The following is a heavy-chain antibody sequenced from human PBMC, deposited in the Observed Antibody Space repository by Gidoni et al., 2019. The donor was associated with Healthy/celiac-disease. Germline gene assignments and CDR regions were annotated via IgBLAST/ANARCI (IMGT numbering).Heavy chain of an antibody. CDR2: SYSGGSV. D-gene: IGHD3-10*01. V-gene: IGHV3-66*02. Sequence: EVQLVESGGGLVQPGGSLRLSCAAPGFPGSSNYMSWVRQAPGKGLEWVSISYSGGSVDYADSVKGRFTISRDNSKNTLYLQMNSLRAEDTAVYYCAREFGESDGYAFDIWGQGTVVTVSS. CDR1: GFPGSSNY. CDR3: AREFGESDGYAFDI. J-gene: IGHJ3*02.